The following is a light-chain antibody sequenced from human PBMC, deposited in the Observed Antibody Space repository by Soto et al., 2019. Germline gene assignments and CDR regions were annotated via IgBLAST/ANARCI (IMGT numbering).Light chain of an antibody. CDR3: AAWDDSLNGWV. J-gene: IGLJ3*02. V-gene: IGLV1-44*01. Sequence: QSVLTQPPSASGTPGQRVTISCSGSSYNIGSNTLNWYQQLPGTAPKLLIYSNNQRPSWVPDRFSGSKSGTSASLAISGLQSEDEADYYCAAWDDSLNGWVFGGGTKLTVL. CDR1: SYNIGSNT. CDR2: SNN.